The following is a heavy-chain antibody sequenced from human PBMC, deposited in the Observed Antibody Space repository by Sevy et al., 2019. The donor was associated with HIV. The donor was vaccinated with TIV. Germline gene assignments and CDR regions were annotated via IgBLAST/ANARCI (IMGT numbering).Heavy chain of an antibody. CDR3: AKDLERITMVRGVIMGTFDY. D-gene: IGHD3-10*01. V-gene: IGHV3-23*01. CDR2: ISGSGGST. CDR1: GFTFSSYA. J-gene: IGHJ4*02. Sequence: GGSLRLSCAASGFTFSSYAMRWVRQAPGTGLEWVSAISGSGGSTYYADSVKGRFTISRDNSKNTLYLQMNSLRAEDTAVYYCAKDLERITMVRGVIMGTFDYWGQRTLVTVSS.